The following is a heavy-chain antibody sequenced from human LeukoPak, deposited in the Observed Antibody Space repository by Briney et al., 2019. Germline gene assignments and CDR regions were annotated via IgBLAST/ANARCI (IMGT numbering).Heavy chain of an antibody. D-gene: IGHD2-2*01. CDR2: IYTSGST. V-gene: IGHV4-61*02. J-gene: IGHJ6*03. CDR3: ARRGRYCSSTSCRNMDV. Sequence: SQTLSLTCTVSGGSISSGSYYWSWIRQPAGKGLEWIGRIYTSGSTNYNPSLKSRVTISVDTSKNHFSLKLSSVTAADTAVYYCARRGRYCSSTSCRNMDVWGKGTTVTVSS. CDR1: GGSISSGSYY.